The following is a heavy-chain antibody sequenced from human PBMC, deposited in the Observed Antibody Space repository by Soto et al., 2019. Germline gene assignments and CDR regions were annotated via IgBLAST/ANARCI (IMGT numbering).Heavy chain of an antibody. CDR2: IIPIFGTA. D-gene: IGHD1-26*01. CDR3: GRDRRVGAESGGFDY. J-gene: IGHJ4*02. Sequence: QVQLVQSGAEVKKPGSSVKVSCKASGGTFSSYAISWVRQAPGQGLEWMGGIIPIFGTANYAQQFQGRVTIIADESTSTAYLELSSLGTEDAAVYYCGRDRRVGAESGGFDYWGQGTLVTVSS. CDR1: GGTFSSYA. V-gene: IGHV1-69*12.